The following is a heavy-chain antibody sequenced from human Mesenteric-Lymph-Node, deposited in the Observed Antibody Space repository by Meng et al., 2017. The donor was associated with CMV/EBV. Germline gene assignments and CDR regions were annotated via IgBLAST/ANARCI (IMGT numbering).Heavy chain of an antibody. D-gene: IGHD3-3*01. CDR2: MNPNSGNT. CDR3: ARTARRITIFGVVLGYYFDY. Sequence: VSVKVPCKASGYILTSYDINWVRQATGQGREWMGWMNPNSGNTGYAQKFQGRVTITRNTSISTAYMELSSLRSEDTAVYYCARTARRITIFGVVLGYYFDYWGQGTLVTVSS. V-gene: IGHV1-8*03. CDR1: GYILTSYD. J-gene: IGHJ4*02.